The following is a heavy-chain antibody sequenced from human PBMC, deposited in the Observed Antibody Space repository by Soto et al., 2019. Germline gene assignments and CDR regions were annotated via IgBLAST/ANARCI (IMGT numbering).Heavy chain of an antibody. D-gene: IGHD2-21*01. V-gene: IGHV3-53*05. CDR2: IYSAGNT. CDR3: ARSSKLWREFGP. J-gene: IGHJ5*02. CDR1: GFTVTSSY. Sequence: GSLRLSCAASGFTVTSSYMVWVRQAPGKGLEWVAMIYSAGNTYYGDSVKGRFTISRDTSENKMYLQMNSLRADDTAVYYCARSSKLWREFGPWGQGTLVTVSS.